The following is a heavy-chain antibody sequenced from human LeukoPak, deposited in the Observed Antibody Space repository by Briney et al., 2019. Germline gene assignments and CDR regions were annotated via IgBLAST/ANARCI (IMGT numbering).Heavy chain of an antibody. CDR2: IYYSGST. CDR3: ARSIEDNWFDP. J-gene: IGHJ5*02. Sequence: SETLSLTCAVYGGSFSGYSWSWIRQPPGKGLEWIGYIYYSGSTYYNPSLKSRVTISVDTSKNQFSLKLSSVTAADTAVYYCARSIEDNWFDPWGQGTLVTVSS. CDR1: GGSFSGYS. V-gene: IGHV4-30-4*07.